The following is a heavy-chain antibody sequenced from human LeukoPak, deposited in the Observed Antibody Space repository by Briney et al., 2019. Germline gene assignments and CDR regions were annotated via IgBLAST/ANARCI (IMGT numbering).Heavy chain of an antibody. CDR3: AREDSRDGDGPNYNYYGVDV. V-gene: IGHV4-61*02. CDR1: GGSISSGSYY. CDR2: IYTSGST. Sequence: SQTLSLTCTVSGGSISSGSYYWSWIRQPAGKGLEWIGRIYTSGSTNYNPSLKSRVTISVDTSKNHFSLRLSSVTAADTAVYYCAREDSRDGDGPNYNYYGVDVWGQGTTVTVSS. D-gene: IGHD5-24*01. J-gene: IGHJ6*02.